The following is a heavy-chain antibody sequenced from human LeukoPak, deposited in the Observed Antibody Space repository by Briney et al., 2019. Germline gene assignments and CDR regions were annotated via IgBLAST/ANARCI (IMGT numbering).Heavy chain of an antibody. CDR2: IIPILGIA. D-gene: IGHD4-17*01. Sequence: SVKVSCKASGYTFTGYYMHWVRQAPGQGLEWMGRIIPILGIANYAQKFQGRVTITADKSTSTAYMELSSLRSEDTAVYYCASLTTVTTDVDYWGQGTLVTVSS. V-gene: IGHV1-69*02. CDR3: ASLTTVTTDVDY. J-gene: IGHJ4*02. CDR1: GYTFTGYY.